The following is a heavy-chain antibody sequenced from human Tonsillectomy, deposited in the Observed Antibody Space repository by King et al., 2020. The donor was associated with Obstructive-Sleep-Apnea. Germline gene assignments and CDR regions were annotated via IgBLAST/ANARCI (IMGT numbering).Heavy chain of an antibody. CDR2: IRQDGNEK. V-gene: IGHV3-7*03. J-gene: IGHJ1*01. D-gene: IGHD6-19*01. Sequence: QLVQSGGGLVQPGGSLRLSCAASGFSFSSHWMTWVRQAPGKGLEWVANIRQDGNEKYYVDSVKGRFIISRDNAKNSLYLQINSLSAGDTAVYYCARVGLVTGTGYFQHWGQGTLVTVSS. CDR3: ARVGLVTGTGYFQH. CDR1: GFSFSSHW.